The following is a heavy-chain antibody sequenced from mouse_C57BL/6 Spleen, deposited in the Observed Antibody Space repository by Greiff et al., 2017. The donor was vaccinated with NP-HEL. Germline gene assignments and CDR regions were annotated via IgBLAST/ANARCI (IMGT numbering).Heavy chain of an antibody. CDR1: GYTFTSYW. CDR3: AREGVGFAY. V-gene: IGHV1-50*01. Sequence: QVQLQQPGAELVKPGASVKLSCKASGYTFTSYWMQWVKQRPGQGLEWIGEIDPSDSYTNYNQKFKGKATLTIDTSSSTAYMQLSSLTSEDSAVYYCAREGVGFAYWGQGTLVTVSA. J-gene: IGHJ3*01. CDR2: IDPSDSYT.